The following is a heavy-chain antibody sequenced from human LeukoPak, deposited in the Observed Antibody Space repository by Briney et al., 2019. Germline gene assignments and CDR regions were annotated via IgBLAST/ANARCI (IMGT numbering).Heavy chain of an antibody. CDR3: AKNRVGDRAFDI. CDR2: IRYDGSNK. V-gene: IGHV3-30*02. J-gene: IGHJ3*02. Sequence: GGSLRLSCAASGFTLSSYGMHWVRQAPGKGLEWVAFIRYDGSNKYYADSVKGRFTISRDNSKNTLYLQMNSLRAEDTAVYYCAKNRVGDRAFDIWGQGTMVTVSS. CDR1: GFTLSSYG. D-gene: IGHD2-8*01.